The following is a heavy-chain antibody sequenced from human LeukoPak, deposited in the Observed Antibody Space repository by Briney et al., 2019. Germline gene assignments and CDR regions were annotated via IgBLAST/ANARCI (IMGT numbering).Heavy chain of an antibody. CDR3: ARTEYYDSSSYFNGGGYFDY. J-gene: IGHJ4*02. D-gene: IGHD3-22*01. CDR2: IYYSGST. V-gene: IGHV4-59*08. CDR1: GDSISSDY. Sequence: PSETLSLTCTVSGDSISSDYWNWIRQPPGKGLEWIGYIYYSGSTNYNPSLKSRVTISVDTSKNQFSLKLSSVTAADTAVYYCARTEYYDSSSYFNGGGYFDYWGQGTLVTVSS.